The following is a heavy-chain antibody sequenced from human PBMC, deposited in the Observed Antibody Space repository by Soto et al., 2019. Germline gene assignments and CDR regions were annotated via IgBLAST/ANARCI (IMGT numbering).Heavy chain of an antibody. CDR3: ARHAGQQLVLAKTQTNWFDP. CDR2: IDPSDSYT. V-gene: IGHV5-10-1*01. D-gene: IGHD6-13*01. Sequence: GESLKISCKGSGYSFTSYWISWVRQMPGKGLEWMGRIDPSDSYTNYSPSFQGHVTISADKSISTAYLQWSSLKASDTAMYYCARHAGQQLVLAKTQTNWFDPWGQGTLVTVSS. J-gene: IGHJ5*02. CDR1: GYSFTSYW.